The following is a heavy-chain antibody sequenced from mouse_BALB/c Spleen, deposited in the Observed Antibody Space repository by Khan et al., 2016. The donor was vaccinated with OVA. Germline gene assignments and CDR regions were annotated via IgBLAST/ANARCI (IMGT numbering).Heavy chain of an antibody. D-gene: IGHD4-1*01. CDR1: GDTFTSYT. Sequence: QVQLQESGAALARPGATVKMSCKASGDTFTSYTMHWVKQRLGQGLEWMGYINPSSGYTKYNQKFKDKATLTADKSSRTAYMHLSSVTSEDSAVYYCTRTHGRWGQGTTLTVSS. CDR2: INPSSGYT. V-gene: IGHV1-4*01. J-gene: IGHJ2*01. CDR3: TRTHGR.